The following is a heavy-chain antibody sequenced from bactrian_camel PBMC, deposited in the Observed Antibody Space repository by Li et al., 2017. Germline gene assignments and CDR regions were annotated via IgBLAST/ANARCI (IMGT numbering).Heavy chain of an antibody. Sequence: QVQLVESGGGLVQPGGSLTLSCAAPGFTFSIYSMYWVRQAPGKGLEWVSGIHKGGNAGTYPDSVKGRFTISRDNANTISLMMSSLKPEDTAMYYCAISDTCASLEFGYSGQGTQVTVS. CDR1: GFTFSIYS. J-gene: IGHJ6*01. CDR2: IHKGGNAG. CDR3: AISDTCASLEFGY. V-gene: IGHV3S6*01.